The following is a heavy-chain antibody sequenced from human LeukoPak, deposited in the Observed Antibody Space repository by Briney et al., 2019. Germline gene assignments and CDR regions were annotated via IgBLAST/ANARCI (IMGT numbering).Heavy chain of an antibody. J-gene: IGHJ6*03. Sequence: PETLSLTCSVSGGSMSKNYWGWIRQPPGRGLEWIGYISYPGSTSYTPSLKSRVSIFLETPRNQFSLEVSSVIAADTAVYYCARLQSANHDNGYYTGGFYYMDVWGKGTTVTVSS. CDR1: GGSMSKNY. CDR2: ISYPGST. V-gene: IGHV4-59*08. D-gene: IGHD4-17*01. CDR3: ARLQSANHDNGYYTGGFYYMDV.